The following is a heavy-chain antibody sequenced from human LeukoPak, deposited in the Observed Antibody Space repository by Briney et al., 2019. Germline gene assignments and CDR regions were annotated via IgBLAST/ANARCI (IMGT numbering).Heavy chain of an antibody. Sequence: PGGSLRLSCAASGFTVSTNYMSWLRQAPGKGLEWISVIFSGDNTYYADSVKDRFTISRDDSKNTLYLQMDSLRADDTAVYYCTIDLDRGDYHWFDPWGQGTLVTVSS. CDR1: GFTVSTNY. CDR3: TIDLDRGDYHWFDP. V-gene: IGHV3-66*01. CDR2: IFSGDNT. J-gene: IGHJ5*02. D-gene: IGHD4-17*01.